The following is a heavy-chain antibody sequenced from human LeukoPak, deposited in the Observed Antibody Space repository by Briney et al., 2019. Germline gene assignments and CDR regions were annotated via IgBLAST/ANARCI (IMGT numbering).Heavy chain of an antibody. Sequence: ASVKVSCKASGYTFTSYAMHWVRQAPGQRLEWMGWINAGNGNTKYSQKFQGRVTITRDTSASTAYMELSSLESEDTAVYYCARETPSRYFDYWGQGTLVTVSP. CDR3: ARETPSRYFDY. D-gene: IGHD4-23*01. CDR1: GYTFTSYA. J-gene: IGHJ4*02. CDR2: INAGNGNT. V-gene: IGHV1-3*01.